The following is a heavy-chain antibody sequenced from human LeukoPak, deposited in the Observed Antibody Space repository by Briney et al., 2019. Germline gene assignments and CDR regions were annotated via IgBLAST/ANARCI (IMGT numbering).Heavy chain of an antibody. CDR2: IYSSGST. D-gene: IGHD1-26*01. J-gene: IGHJ4*02. Sequence: SQTLSLTRTVSGGSISSGDYYWSWIRQPPGKGLEWIGYIYSSGSTYYNPSLKSRVTISVDTSKNQFSLKLSSVTAADTAVYYCAREGGSYLIDYWGQGTLVTVSS. CDR1: GGSISSGDYY. CDR3: AREGGSYLIDY. V-gene: IGHV4-30-4*08.